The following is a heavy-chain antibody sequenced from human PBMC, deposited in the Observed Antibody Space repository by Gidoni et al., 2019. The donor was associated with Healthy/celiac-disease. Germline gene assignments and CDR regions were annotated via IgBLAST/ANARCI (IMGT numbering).Heavy chain of an antibody. J-gene: IGHJ3*02. Sequence: QVQLVESGGGVVQPGRSLRLSCAASGFTFSGYGMDWVRQAPGKGLEWVAVIWYDGSNKYYADSVKGRFTISRDNSKNTLYLQMNSLRAEDTAVYYCAREGQLVRKNAFDIWGQGTMVTVSS. V-gene: IGHV3-33*01. CDR1: GFTFSGYG. D-gene: IGHD6-13*01. CDR3: AREGQLVRKNAFDI. CDR2: IWYDGSNK.